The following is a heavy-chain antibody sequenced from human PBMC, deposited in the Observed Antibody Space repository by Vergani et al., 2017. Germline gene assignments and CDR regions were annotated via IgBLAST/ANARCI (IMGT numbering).Heavy chain of an antibody. J-gene: IGHJ6*04. CDR1: GYTFGHFD. CDR2: IRYDGSNP. V-gene: IGHV3-30*02. D-gene: IGHD1-26*01. CDR3: AKKGGSLYYYGVDV. Sequence: QEQLLQSGGGVVQPGGSLRLSCIGSGYTFGHFDMHWVRQAPGKGLAWVAFIRYDGSNPQYIDSVKGRFTISRDNSKDTLFLQMNGLRPEDTGTDFCAKKGGSLYYYGVDVWVEGTTIAVSS.